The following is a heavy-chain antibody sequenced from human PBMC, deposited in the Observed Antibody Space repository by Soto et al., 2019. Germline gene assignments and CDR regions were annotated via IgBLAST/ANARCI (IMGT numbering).Heavy chain of an antibody. J-gene: IGHJ4*02. CDR3: AKDAEVTIFGVVPSYFDY. Sequence: PGGSLRLSCAASGFTFSSYAMSWVRQAPGKGLEWVSAISGSGGSTYYADSVKGRFTISRDNSKNTLYLQMNSLRAEDTAVYYCAKDAEVTIFGVVPSYFDYWGQGTLVTVSS. D-gene: IGHD3-3*01. V-gene: IGHV3-23*01. CDR2: ISGSGGST. CDR1: GFTFSSYA.